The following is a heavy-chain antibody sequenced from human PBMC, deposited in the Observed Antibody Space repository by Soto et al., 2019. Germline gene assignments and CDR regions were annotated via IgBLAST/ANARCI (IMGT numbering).Heavy chain of an antibody. CDR2: IDWDDDK. CDR3: ARIVGSGPSPYYYGVDV. J-gene: IGHJ6*02. V-gene: IGHV2-70*11. Sequence: SGPTLVNPTQTLTLTCTFSGFSLSTSGMCVSWIRQPPGKALEWLARIDWDDDKYYSTSLKTRLTISKDTSKNQVVLTMTNMDPVDTATYYCARIVGSGPSPYYYGVDVWGQGTTVTVSS. CDR1: GFSLSTSGMC. D-gene: IGHD2-15*01.